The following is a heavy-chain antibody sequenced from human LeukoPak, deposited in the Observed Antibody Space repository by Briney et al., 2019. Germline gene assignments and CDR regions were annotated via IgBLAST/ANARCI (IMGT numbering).Heavy chain of an antibody. CDR2: MNPNSGNT. J-gene: IGHJ4*02. CDR1: GYTFTSYA. CDR3: ARDYCSSTSCYKRTFNY. D-gene: IGHD2-2*02. Sequence: GASVKVSCKASGYTFTSYAINWVRQATGQGLEWMGWMNPNSGNTGYAQKFQGRVTITRNTSISTAYMELSSLRSEDTAVYYCARDYCSSTSCYKRTFNYWGQGTLVTVSS. V-gene: IGHV1-8*03.